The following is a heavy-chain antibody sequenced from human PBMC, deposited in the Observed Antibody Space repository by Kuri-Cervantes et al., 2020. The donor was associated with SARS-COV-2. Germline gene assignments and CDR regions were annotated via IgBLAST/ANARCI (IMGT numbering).Heavy chain of an antibody. CDR1: GFTFSSYW. D-gene: IGHD2-2*01. Sequence: GESLKISCAASGFTFSSYWMSWVRQAPGKGPEWVANIKQDGSEKYYVDSVKGRFTISRDNAKNSLYLQMNSLRAEDTAVYYCAREGDIVVVPAVYFDYWGQGTLVTVSS. CDR3: AREGDIVVVPAVYFDY. CDR2: IKQDGSEK. V-gene: IGHV3-7*01. J-gene: IGHJ4*02.